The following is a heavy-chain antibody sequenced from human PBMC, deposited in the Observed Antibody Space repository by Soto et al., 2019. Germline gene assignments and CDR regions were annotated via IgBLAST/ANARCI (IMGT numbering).Heavy chain of an antibody. CDR1: GGSISGSANY. CDR3: ASVTGNAFAI. V-gene: IGHV4-30-4*01. CDR2: IFHSGNT. J-gene: IGHJ3*02. Sequence: QVQLQESGPGLVKPSQTLSLTCAVSGGSISGSANYWSWIRQTPGQGLEWVGYIFHSGNTYYSPSLQSRLSRSGDTSRDQFSQELSSVTAADTAMYYCASVTGNAFAIWGQGTLVTVSS. D-gene: IGHD4-4*01.